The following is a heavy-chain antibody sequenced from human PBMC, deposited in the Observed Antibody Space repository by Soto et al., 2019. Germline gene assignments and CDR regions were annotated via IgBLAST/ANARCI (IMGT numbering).Heavy chain of an antibody. CDR3: TTPNLGVDF. CDR1: GLIFSDVW. J-gene: IGHJ4*02. V-gene: IGHV3-15*01. Sequence: NPGGSLRLSCAASGLIFSDVWMTWVRQAPGKGLEWVGRIKTKPDDGTIDYAAPVRGRFTISRDDSKNTLYLQMTSLTPDDTGVYYCTTPNLGVDFWGPGTLVTVSS. D-gene: IGHD1-26*01. CDR2: IKTKPDDGTI.